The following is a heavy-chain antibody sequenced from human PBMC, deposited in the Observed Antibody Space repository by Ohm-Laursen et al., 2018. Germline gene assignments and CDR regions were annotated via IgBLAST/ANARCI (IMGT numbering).Heavy chain of an antibody. CDR3: ANWDGGYYSRGAFDI. D-gene: IGHD3-22*01. J-gene: IGHJ3*02. Sequence: SLRLSCSASGFTFPNYAIHWVRQAPGKGLEWVSGVSWNSDTTGYAVSVKGRFTITRDNAKNSVYLQMNSLRPEDTALYYCANWDGGYYSRGAFDIWGQGTMVTVSS. CDR1: GFTFPNYA. V-gene: IGHV3-9*01. CDR2: VSWNSDTT.